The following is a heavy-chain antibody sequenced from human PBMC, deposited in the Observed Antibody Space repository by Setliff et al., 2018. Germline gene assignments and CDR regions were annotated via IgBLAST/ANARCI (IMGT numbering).Heavy chain of an antibody. CDR1: GASVSSHY. CDR2: ISYSGIT. V-gene: IGHV4-59*02. Sequence: PSETLSLTCNVSGASVSSHYWDWIRQPPGKGLEWIGFISYSGITTYNVSLKSRVSISVDTSKNQLSLTLSSVTAADTAVYYCARAPRYFDPTGSYFDFWGQGTLVTVSS. J-gene: IGHJ4*02. CDR3: ARAPRYFDPTGSYFDF. D-gene: IGHD3-22*01.